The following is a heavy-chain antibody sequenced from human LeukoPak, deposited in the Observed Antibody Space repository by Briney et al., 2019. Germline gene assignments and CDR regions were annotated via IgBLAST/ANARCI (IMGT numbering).Heavy chain of an antibody. V-gene: IGHV3-7*01. J-gene: IGHJ4*02. D-gene: IGHD7-27*01. CDR2: IKQDGSEK. CDR1: GFTFSTYW. Sequence: GGSLRLSCAASGFTFSTYWMSWVRQAPGKGLEWVANIKQDGSEKYYVDSVKGRFTDSRDNAKNSLYLQMNSLRAEDTAVYFCARDFWGLDYWGQGTQVTVSS. CDR3: ARDFWGLDY.